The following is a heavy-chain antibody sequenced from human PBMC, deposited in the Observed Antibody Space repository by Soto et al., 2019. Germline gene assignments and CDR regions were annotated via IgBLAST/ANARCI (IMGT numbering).Heavy chain of an antibody. CDR1: GGSISSYY. J-gene: IGHJ6*03. D-gene: IGHD6-6*01. CDR2: IYYSGST. CDR3: ARDPPSIAARRRSNYYYYYMDV. Sequence: SETLSLTCTVSGGSISSYYWSWIRQPPGKGLEWIGYIYYSGSTNYNPSLKSRVTISVDTSKNQFSLKLSSVTAADTAVYYCARDPPSIAARRRSNYYYYYMDVWGKGTTVTVSS. V-gene: IGHV4-59*12.